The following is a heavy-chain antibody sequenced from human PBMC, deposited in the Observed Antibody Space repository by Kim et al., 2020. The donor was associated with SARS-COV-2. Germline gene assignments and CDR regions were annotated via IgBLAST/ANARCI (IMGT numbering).Heavy chain of an antibody. CDR2: IYYSGST. Sequence: SETLSLTCTVSGGSISSSSYYWGWIRQPPGKGLEWIGSIYYSGSTYYNPSLKSRVTISVDTSKNQFSLKLSSVTAADTAVYYCARESDYLGIITMIVVVMESNYFDYWGQGTLVTVSS. CDR1: GGSISSSSYY. D-gene: IGHD3-22*01. V-gene: IGHV4-39*07. J-gene: IGHJ4*02. CDR3: ARESDYLGIITMIVVVMESNYFDY.